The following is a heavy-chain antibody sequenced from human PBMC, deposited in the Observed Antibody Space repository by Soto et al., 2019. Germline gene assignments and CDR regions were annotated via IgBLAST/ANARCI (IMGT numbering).Heavy chain of an antibody. CDR1: GFTFSSYA. V-gene: IGHV3-30-3*01. CDR3: SRDKLRD. D-gene: IGHD6-6*01. J-gene: IGHJ4*02. Sequence: QVQLVESGGGVVQPGRSLRLSCAASGFTFSSYAMHLVRQAPGKGLEWVAVISYDGSNKYYADSVKGRFTNSRDNSKNTLYLQRNSRRAEDTAVYYWSRDKLRDWGKGTLVTVSS. CDR2: ISYDGSNK.